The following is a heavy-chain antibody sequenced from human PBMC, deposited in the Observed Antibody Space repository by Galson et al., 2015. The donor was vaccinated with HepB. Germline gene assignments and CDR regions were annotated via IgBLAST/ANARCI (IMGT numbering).Heavy chain of an antibody. V-gene: IGHV1-3*01. D-gene: IGHD2-2*01. CDR3: ARGDCSSTSCYVRYYYYGMDV. CDR2: INAGNGNT. J-gene: IGHJ6*02. Sequence: SVKVSCKASGYTFTSYAMHWVRQAPGQRLEWMGWINAGNGNTKYSQKFQGRVTITRDTSASTAYMELSSLRSEDTAVYYCARGDCSSTSCYVRYYYYGMDVWGQGTTVTVSS. CDR1: GYTFTSYA.